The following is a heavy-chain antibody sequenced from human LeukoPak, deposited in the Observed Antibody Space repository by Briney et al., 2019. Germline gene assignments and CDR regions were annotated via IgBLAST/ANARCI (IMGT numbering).Heavy chain of an antibody. CDR3: AKPNDGSGSHYSRPLDY. Sequence: GGSLRLSCAASGFTFRNSFMHWARQAPGKGLEWVAIISYDGGNKYYTDPVKGRFTISRDNSKNTLFLQMNSLRAEDTAVYYCAKPNDGSGSHYSRPLDYWGQGTLVTVSS. V-gene: IGHV3-30*18. CDR1: GFTFRNSF. D-gene: IGHD3-10*01. J-gene: IGHJ4*02. CDR2: ISYDGGNK.